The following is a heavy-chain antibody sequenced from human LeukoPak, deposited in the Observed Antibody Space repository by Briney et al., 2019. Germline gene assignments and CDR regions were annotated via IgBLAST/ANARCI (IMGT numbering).Heavy chain of an antibody. J-gene: IGHJ3*02. CDR3: ARARGYGSVIRAFDI. V-gene: IGHV3-11*01. D-gene: IGHD3-10*01. CDR2: IGNGDTTV. Sequence: GGSLRLSCAASGFTFSDYFMSWIRQAPGKGLEWVSYIGNGDTTVYYADSVKGRFTISRDNAKSSLSLQMNSLRAEDTAVYYCARARGYGSVIRAFDISGQGPMVTVSS. CDR1: GFTFSDYF.